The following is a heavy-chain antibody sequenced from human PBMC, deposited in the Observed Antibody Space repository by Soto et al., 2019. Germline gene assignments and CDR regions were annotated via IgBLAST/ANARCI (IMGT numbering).Heavy chain of an antibody. V-gene: IGHV3-23*01. CDR3: AKYSTSWRGGQFDY. CDR1: GFTFRSYA. D-gene: IGHD6-13*01. J-gene: IGHJ4*02. CDR2: VSSSGGST. Sequence: EVQLLESGGGLVQPGGSLRLSCAASGFTFRSYAMSWVRQAPGKGMEWDLAVSSSGGSTYYADSVKGRFTISRDNSKNTLYLQMNSLRAEDTAVYYCAKYSTSWRGGQFDYWGQGTLVTVSS.